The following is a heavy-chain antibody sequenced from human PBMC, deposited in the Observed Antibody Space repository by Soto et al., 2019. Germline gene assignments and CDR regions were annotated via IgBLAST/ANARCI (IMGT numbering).Heavy chain of an antibody. V-gene: IGHV3-15*05. J-gene: IGHJ3*02. D-gene: IGHD2-2*01. Sequence: EVQLVESGGGLVKPGGSLRLSCAASGITFSNAWMSWVRQAPGKGLEWVGRIKSKTDGGTTDNAAPVKGRFTISRDDSKNTLYLRMNSLKTEDTAVYYCTTRTWADAFHIWGQGTMVTVSS. CDR2: IKSKTDGGTT. CDR1: GITFSNAW. CDR3: TTRTWADAFHI.